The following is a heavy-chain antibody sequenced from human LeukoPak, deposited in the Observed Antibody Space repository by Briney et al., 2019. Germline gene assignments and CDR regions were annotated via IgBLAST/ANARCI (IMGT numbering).Heavy chain of an antibody. J-gene: IGHJ4*02. D-gene: IGHD4-23*01. Sequence: SETLSLTCIVSGGXISSGAYYWSWIRQPPGKSLEWIGHIHYSGNTYYNPSLKSRVSISVDTSKNQFSLKLSSVTAADTAVYYCARENNDYGGKKAFDYWGQGTLVTVSS. CDR2: IHYSGNT. CDR1: GGXISSGAYY. CDR3: ARENNDYGGKKAFDY. V-gene: IGHV4-30-4*08.